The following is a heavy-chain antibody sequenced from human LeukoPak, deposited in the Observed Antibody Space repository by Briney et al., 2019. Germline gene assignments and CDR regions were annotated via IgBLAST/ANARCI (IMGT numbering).Heavy chain of an antibody. CDR1: GGSISSYY. CDR2: IYYSGST. Sequence: SETPSLTCTASGGSISSYYWSWIRQPPGKGLEWIGYIYYSGSTNYNPSLKSRVTISVDTSKNQFSLKLSSVTAADTAVYYCARVETVLWFGELDHPMNWFDPWGQGTLVTVSS. D-gene: IGHD3-10*01. V-gene: IGHV4-59*01. J-gene: IGHJ5*02. CDR3: ARVETVLWFGELDHPMNWFDP.